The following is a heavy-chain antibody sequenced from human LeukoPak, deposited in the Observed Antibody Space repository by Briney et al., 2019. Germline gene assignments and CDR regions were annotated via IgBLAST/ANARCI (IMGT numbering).Heavy chain of an antibody. CDR2: TSHSDSP. J-gene: IGHJ5*02. CDR3: ARDFGETSLPNWFDP. V-gene: IGHV4-38-2*02. D-gene: IGHD3-16*01. CDR1: GMSITSRHY. Sequence: SETLSLTCSVSGMSITSRHYWGWIRQSPGKGLEWIGSTSHSDSPYYNPSLESRDTISLDTSRNQFSLKLTSVTAADTAVYYCARDFGETSLPNWFDPWGQGTLVIVSS.